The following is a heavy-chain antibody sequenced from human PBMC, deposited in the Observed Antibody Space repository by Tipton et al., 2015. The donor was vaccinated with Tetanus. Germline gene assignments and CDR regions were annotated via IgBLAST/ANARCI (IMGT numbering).Heavy chain of an antibody. V-gene: IGHV3-9*01. D-gene: IGHD3-10*01. CDR3: ARAVRGRDVFDI. CDR2: ISWNSGSK. Sequence: SLRLSCAASGFTFDDYAMHWVRQAPGKGLEWVSGISWNSGSKGYADSVKGRVTISRDNANKSLYVQMDSLRPEDTALYYCARAVRGRDVFDIWGQGTMVIVSS. J-gene: IGHJ3*02. CDR1: GFTFDDYA.